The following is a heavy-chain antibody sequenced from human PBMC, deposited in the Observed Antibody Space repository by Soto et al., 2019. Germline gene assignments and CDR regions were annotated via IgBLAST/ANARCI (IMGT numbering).Heavy chain of an antibody. CDR2: INHSGST. Sequence: SETLSLTCAVYGGSFSGYYWTWIRQPPGKGLEWIGEINHSGSTNYNPSLKSRVTISVDTSKNQFSLKLSSVTAADTAVYYCARVSGIYYYGMDVWGQGTTVT. CDR3: ARVSGIYYYGMDV. J-gene: IGHJ6*02. V-gene: IGHV4-34*01. CDR1: GGSFSGYY. D-gene: IGHD3-10*01.